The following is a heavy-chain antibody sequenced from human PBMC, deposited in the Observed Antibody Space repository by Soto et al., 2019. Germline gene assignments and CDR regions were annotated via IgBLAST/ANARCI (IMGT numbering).Heavy chain of an antibody. J-gene: IGHJ4*02. CDR1: GGSINGGDYY. Sequence: QVQLQESGPGLVKPSKTLSLPCTVSGGSINGGDYYWTWLRQAPGKGLEWIGFVYYTGITHYNPSLKNRVSISVDTSRDQFSLKLDFVTAADTAVYFCARDSDESNSGHYLFDSWGQGALVTVSS. V-gene: IGHV4-30-4*08. CDR3: ARDSDESNSGHYLFDS. CDR2: VYYTGIT. D-gene: IGHD6-19*01.